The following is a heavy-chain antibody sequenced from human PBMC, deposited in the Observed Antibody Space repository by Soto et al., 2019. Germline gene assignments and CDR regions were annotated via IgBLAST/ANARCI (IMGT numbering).Heavy chain of an antibody. D-gene: IGHD2-2*01. CDR3: AAGQYCSSTSCPIGGV. CDR2: ISSSSSYI. Sequence: GESLKISCAASGFTFSSYSMNWVRQAPGKGLEWVSSISSSSSYIYYADSVKGRFTISRDNAKNSLYLQMNSLRAEDTAVYYCAAGQYCSSTSCPIGGVWGQGTMVTVSS. V-gene: IGHV3-21*01. CDR1: GFTFSSYS. J-gene: IGHJ3*01.